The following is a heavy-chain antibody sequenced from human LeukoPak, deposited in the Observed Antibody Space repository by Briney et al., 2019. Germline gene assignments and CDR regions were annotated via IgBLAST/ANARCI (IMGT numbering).Heavy chain of an antibody. V-gene: IGHV3-23*01. Sequence: GGSLRLSCAASGFTFSSYAMSWVRQAPGKGLEWVSAISGSGGSTYYADSVKGRFTISRDNSKNTLYLQMNSLRAEDTAVYYCAKDRRYYDFWSGYDDYRGQGTLVTVSS. CDR2: ISGSGGST. J-gene: IGHJ4*02. CDR3: AKDRRYYDFWSGYDDY. D-gene: IGHD3-3*01. CDR1: GFTFSSYA.